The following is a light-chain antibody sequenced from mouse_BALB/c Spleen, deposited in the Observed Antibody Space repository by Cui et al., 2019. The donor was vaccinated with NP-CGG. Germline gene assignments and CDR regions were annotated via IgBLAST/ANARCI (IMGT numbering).Light chain of an antibody. J-gene: IGLJ1*01. CDR2: GTN. CDR3: TLWYSNHWV. CDR1: IGAVTTRNY. V-gene: IGLV1*01. Sequence: QAVVTQESALTTSPGETVTLTCRSSIGAVTTRNYANWVQEKPDHLFTGLIGGTNNRTPSVPARFSGSLIGDKAALTITGAQTEDEAIYFRTLWYSNHWVFGGGTKLTVL.